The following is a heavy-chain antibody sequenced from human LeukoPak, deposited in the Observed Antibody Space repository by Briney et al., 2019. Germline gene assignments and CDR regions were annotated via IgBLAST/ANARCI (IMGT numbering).Heavy chain of an antibody. CDR3: ARGRAAYYYGSGSYLNWFDP. V-gene: IGHV1-8*01. J-gene: IGHJ5*02. CDR2: MNPNSGNT. CDR1: GYTFTSYD. D-gene: IGHD3-10*01. Sequence: ASVKVSGKASGYTFTSYDINWVRQATGQGLEWMGWMNPNSGNTGYAQKFQGRVTMTRNTSISTAYMELSSLRSEDTAVYYCARGRAAYYYGSGSYLNWFDPWGQGTLVTVSS.